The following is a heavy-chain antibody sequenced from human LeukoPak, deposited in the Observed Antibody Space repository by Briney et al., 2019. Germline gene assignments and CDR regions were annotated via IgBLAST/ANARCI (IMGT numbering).Heavy chain of an antibody. CDR2: VIPSDGST. J-gene: IGHJ4*02. V-gene: IGHV1-46*01. Sequence: ASVKVSCKAFGYTFSSYYMPWVRQASGQGLEGMGIVIPSDGSTTYAQKFQGRVTMTRDTSTSTVYMELSSLRFEDTAVYYCARGSEEYSYDVVYWGQGTLVTVSS. CDR1: GYTFSSYY. D-gene: IGHD5-18*01. CDR3: ARGSEEYSYDVVY.